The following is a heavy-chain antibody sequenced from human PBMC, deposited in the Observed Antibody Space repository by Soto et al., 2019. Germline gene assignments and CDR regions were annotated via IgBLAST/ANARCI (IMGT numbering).Heavy chain of an antibody. D-gene: IGHD4-17*01. V-gene: IGHV1-69*12. J-gene: IGHJ6*02. CDR3: ARGDATKIVVTTYYGMDV. Sequence: QVQLVQSGAEVKKPGSSVKVSCKASGGTLSNYGISWVRQAPGQGLEWMGGIIPVFGTAYYAQKFQGRVSITADESTTTVYMDVSSLRSDDTAVYYCARGDATKIVVTTYYGMDVWGHGTTVTVSS. CDR2: IIPVFGTA. CDR1: GGTLSNYG.